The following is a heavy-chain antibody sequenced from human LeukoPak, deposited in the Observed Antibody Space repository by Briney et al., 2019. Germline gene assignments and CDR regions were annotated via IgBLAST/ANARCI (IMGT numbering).Heavy chain of an antibody. CDR1: GYTLTELS. CDR2: FDPEDGET. V-gene: IGHV1-24*01. CDR3: ATGYSGYVAPHFDY. D-gene: IGHD5-12*01. Sequence: ASVKVSCKVSGYTLTELSMHWVRQAPGKGLERMGGFDPEDGETIYAQKFQGRVTMTEDTSTDTAYMELSSLRSEDTAVYYCATGYSGYVAPHFDYWGQGTLVTVSS. J-gene: IGHJ4*02.